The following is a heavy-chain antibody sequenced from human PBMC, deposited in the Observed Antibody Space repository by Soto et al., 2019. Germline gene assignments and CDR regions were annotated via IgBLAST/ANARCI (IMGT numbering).Heavy chain of an antibody. Sequence: GGSLRLSCTASGFTFSSHGMNWVRQAPGKGLEWVSFLSGSAGITFYADSVKGRFTISRDNSKNTLYLQMNSLRAEDTAVYYCAKDRGIEGSSVRAFDVWGQGTMVTVSS. J-gene: IGHJ3*01. V-gene: IGHV3-23*01. CDR2: LSGSAGIT. CDR1: GFTFSSHG. D-gene: IGHD1-26*01. CDR3: AKDRGIEGSSVRAFDV.